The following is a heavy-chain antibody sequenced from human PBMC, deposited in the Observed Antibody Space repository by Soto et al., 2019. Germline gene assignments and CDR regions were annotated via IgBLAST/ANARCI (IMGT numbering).Heavy chain of an antibody. D-gene: IGHD3-10*02. Sequence: SVKVSCKASGGTFSSYAISWVRQAPGQGLEWMGGIIPIFGTANYAQKFQGRVTITADESTSTAYMELSSLRSEDTAVYYCARDLMFRPTHVETDYWGQGTLVTVSS. J-gene: IGHJ4*02. CDR1: GGTFSSYA. CDR2: IIPIFGTA. V-gene: IGHV1-69*13. CDR3: ARDLMFRPTHVETDY.